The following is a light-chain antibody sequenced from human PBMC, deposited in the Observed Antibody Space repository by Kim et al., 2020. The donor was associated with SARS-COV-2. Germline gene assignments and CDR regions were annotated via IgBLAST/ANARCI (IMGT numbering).Light chain of an antibody. V-gene: IGLV3-21*04. J-gene: IGLJ2*01. CDR2: YDN. CDR3: QVWDGAADHPV. Sequence: PGETALIPCGEYNIGREAVHLYQQKPGQAPVLVIYYDNNRPPGSPGRFSGSHSGSPAALTLSTVEAGDEADYHCQVWDGAADHPVFGGGTQLTVL. CDR1: NIGREA.